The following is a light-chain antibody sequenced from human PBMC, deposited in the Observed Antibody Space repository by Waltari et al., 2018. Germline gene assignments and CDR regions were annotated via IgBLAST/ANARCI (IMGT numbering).Light chain of an antibody. CDR1: QSITTY. V-gene: IGKV1-39*01. Sequence: DIQMTQSPSSLSAAVGDRVTITCRANQSITTYLNWYQHKPEKAPKLLIYAASSLQSGVPSRCSGSGSGTDFTLTISSLQPEDFATYSCQQSYTTPYTFGQGTELEI. CDR3: QQSYTTPYT. CDR2: AAS. J-gene: IGKJ2*01.